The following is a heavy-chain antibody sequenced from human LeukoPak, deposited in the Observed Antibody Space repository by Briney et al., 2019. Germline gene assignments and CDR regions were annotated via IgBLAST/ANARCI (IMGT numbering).Heavy chain of an antibody. Sequence: CXASGFTFSNAWMSWVRQAPGKGLEWVGRIKSKTDGGTTDYAAPVKGRFTISRDDSKNTLYLQMNSLKTEDTAVYYCTTDYYDSSGYYYWGQGTLVTVSS. J-gene: IGHJ4*02. V-gene: IGHV3-15*01. CDR3: TTDYYDSSGYYY. CDR2: IKSKTDGGTT. D-gene: IGHD3-22*01. CDR1: GFTFSNAW.